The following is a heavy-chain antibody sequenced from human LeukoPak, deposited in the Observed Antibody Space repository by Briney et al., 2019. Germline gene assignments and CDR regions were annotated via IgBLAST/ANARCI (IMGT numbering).Heavy chain of an antibody. J-gene: IGHJ5*02. D-gene: IGHD1-26*01. V-gene: IGHV3-53*01. CDR3: AKDFSPRSGGYYDP. CDR1: GFTVSSNS. Sequence: PGGSLRLSCTVSGFTVSSNSISWVRQAPGKGLEWVSFIYSGGNTHYSDSVKGRFTISRDNSKNTLYLQMNSLRADDTAVYYCAKDFSPRSGGYYDPWGQGTLVTVSS. CDR2: IYSGGNT.